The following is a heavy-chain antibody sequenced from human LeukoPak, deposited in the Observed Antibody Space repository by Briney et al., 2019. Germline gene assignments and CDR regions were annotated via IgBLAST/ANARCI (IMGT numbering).Heavy chain of an antibody. CDR2: IYYSGST. CDR3: ARLPITMVRGVMFDY. J-gene: IGHJ4*02. CDR1: GGSISSSSYY. Sequence: SETLSLTCTVSGGSISSSSYYWGWIRQPPGQGLEWIGSIYYSGSTYYNPSLKSRVTISVDTSKNQFSLKLSSVTAADTAVYYCARLPITMVRGVMFDYWGQGTLVTVSS. V-gene: IGHV4-39*01. D-gene: IGHD3-10*01.